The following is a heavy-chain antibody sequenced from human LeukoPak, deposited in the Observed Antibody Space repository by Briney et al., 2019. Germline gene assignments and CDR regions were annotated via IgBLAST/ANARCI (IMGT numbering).Heavy chain of an antibody. D-gene: IGHD3-22*01. J-gene: IGHJ4*02. Sequence: SETLPLTCTVSGGSISSSSYYWGWIRQPPGKGLEWIGSIYYSGSTYYNPSLKSRVTISVDTSKNQFSLKLSSVTAADTAVYYCARDRKPYYYDSSGYYFDYWGQGTLVTVSS. CDR1: GGSISSSSYY. CDR3: ARDRKPYYYDSSGYYFDY. CDR2: IYYSGST. V-gene: IGHV4-39*07.